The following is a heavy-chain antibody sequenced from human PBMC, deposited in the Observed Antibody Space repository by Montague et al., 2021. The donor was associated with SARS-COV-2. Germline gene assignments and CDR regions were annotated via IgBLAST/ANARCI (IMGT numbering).Heavy chain of an antibody. J-gene: IGHJ4*02. CDR3: AGDVGWYSSSWFDY. CDR1: GGSISSGGYY. V-gene: IGHV4-31*03. Sequence: TLSLTCTVSGGSISSGGYYWSWIRQHPGKGLEWIGYIYYSGSTYYTPSLKSRVTISVDTSKNQFSLKLSSVTAAETAVYYCAGDVGWYSSSWFDYWGQGALVTVSS. D-gene: IGHD6-13*01. CDR2: IYYSGST.